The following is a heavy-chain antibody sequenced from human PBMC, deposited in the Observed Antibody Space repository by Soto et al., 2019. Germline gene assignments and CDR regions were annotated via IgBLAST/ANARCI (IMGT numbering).Heavy chain of an antibody. CDR1: GFSFTTYA. D-gene: IGHD2-15*01. CDR2: ISSDGNNK. Sequence: QVQLVESGGGVVQPGRSLRLSCAASGFSFTTYAMHWVRQAPGKGLEWVAAISSDGNNKYYADSVKGRFTISRDNSENIRSLQMNSLRAEDTAVYHCASGTSGSCYSAGVYWGQGTLATVSS. CDR3: ASGTSGSCYSAGVY. V-gene: IGHV3-30-3*01. J-gene: IGHJ4*02.